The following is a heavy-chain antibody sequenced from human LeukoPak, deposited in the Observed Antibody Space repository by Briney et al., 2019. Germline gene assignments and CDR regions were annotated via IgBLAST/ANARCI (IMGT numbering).Heavy chain of an antibody. V-gene: IGHV1-8*01. D-gene: IGHD5-18*01. J-gene: IGHJ4*02. Sequence: GASVKVSCKASGYTFTSYDINWVRQATGQGLEWMGWMNPNSGNTGYAQKFQGRVTITADESTSTAYMELSSLRSEDTAVYYCARDRRGGRKDTAMGLFDYWGQGTLVTVSS. CDR2: MNPNSGNT. CDR3: ARDRRGGRKDTAMGLFDY. CDR1: GYTFTSYD.